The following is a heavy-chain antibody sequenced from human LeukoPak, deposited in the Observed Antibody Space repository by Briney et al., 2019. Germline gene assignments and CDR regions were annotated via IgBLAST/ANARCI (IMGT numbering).Heavy chain of an antibody. V-gene: IGHV4-34*01. CDR3: ARAERYSSSWYEPYYFDY. CDR2: INHSGST. D-gene: IGHD6-13*01. CDR1: GGSFSGYY. J-gene: IGHJ4*02. Sequence: SETLSLTCAVYGGSFSGYYWSWIRQPPGKGLEWIGEINHSGSTNYNPSLKSRVTISVDTSKNQFSLKLSSVTAADTAVYYCARAERYSSSWYEPYYFDYWGQGTLVTVSS.